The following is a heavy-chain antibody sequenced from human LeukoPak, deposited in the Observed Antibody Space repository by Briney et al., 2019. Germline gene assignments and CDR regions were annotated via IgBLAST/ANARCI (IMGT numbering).Heavy chain of an antibody. CDR2: ISGSGGTT. V-gene: IGHV3-23*01. CDR3: ARRTNEGLRYFDS. D-gene: IGHD3-16*01. J-gene: IGHJ4*02. CDR1: GFTFSSYA. Sequence: PGGSLRLSCAASGFTFSSYAMSWVRQAPGTGLEWVSVISGSGGTTYHADSVKGRFTISRDNSKNTLYLQMNSLRAEDTAVYYCARRTNEGLRYFDSWGQGTLVTVSS.